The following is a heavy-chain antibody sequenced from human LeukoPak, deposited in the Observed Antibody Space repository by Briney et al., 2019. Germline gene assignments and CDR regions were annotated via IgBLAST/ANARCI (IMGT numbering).Heavy chain of an antibody. V-gene: IGHV3-23*01. CDR1: GFTFDRSA. J-gene: IGHJ4*02. CDR3: AKKTPGNYPYDF. D-gene: IGHD3-22*01. CDR2: SGTDGDT. Sequence: GGSLRLSCAASGFTFDRSAMNWVRQAPGEGLEWVSASGTDGDTYYADSVKGRFTISRDNSKNTLHLQMTSLRAEDTAVYYCAKKTPGNYPYDFCGQGTLVTVTP.